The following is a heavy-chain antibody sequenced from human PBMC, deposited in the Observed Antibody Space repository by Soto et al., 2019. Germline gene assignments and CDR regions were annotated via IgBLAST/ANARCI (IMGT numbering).Heavy chain of an antibody. J-gene: IGHJ6*02. V-gene: IGHV4-39*01. Sequence: QLQLQESGPGLVKPSETLSLTCTVSGGSISSSSYYWGWIRQPPGKGLEWIGSIYYSGSTYYNPSLKSRVTISVDTSKNQFSLKLSSVTAAATAVYYCAIRFGAWIRLGWVDAWGQGTTVTVSS. D-gene: IGHD3-16*01. CDR2: IYYSGST. CDR3: AIRFGAWIRLGWVDA. CDR1: GGSISSSSYY.